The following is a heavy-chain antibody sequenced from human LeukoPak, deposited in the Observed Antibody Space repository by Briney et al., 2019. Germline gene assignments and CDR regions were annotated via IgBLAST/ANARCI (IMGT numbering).Heavy chain of an antibody. D-gene: IGHD2-2*01. CDR3: AKPTPLLSAAMAGSEY. CDR2: ISYDVSNI. Sequence: PGGSLRLSCAASGFTFSNYGMHWVRQAPGKGLEWVAIISYDVSNINHADSVKGRFSISRDNSKNTLYLQMNSLRAEDTAVFYCAKPTPLLSAAMAGSEYWGQGTLVTVSS. J-gene: IGHJ4*02. V-gene: IGHV3-30*18. CDR1: GFTFSNYG.